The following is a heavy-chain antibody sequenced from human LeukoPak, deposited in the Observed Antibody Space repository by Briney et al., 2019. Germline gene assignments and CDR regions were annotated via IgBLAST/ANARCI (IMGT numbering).Heavy chain of an antibody. D-gene: IGHD3/OR15-3a*01. CDR3: ARDLFGLGAL. V-gene: IGHV3-48*04. CDR1: GFTFSNYA. Sequence: GGSLRLSCAASGFTFSNYAMNWVRQAPGKGLEWVSYISSSSTSTIYYADSVKGRFTISRDNAKNSLYLQMNSLRAEDTAVYYCARDLFGLGALWGRGTLVTVSS. CDR2: ISSSSTSTI. J-gene: IGHJ2*01.